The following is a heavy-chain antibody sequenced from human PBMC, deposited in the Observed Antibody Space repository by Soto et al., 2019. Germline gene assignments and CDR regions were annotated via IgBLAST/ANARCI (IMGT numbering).Heavy chain of an antibody. Sequence: GGSLRLSCAASGFTFSSYWMHWVRQAPGKGLVWVSRINNDGSSTSYADYADSVKGRFTISRDYADSVKGRFTISRDNAKNTLYLQMNSLRAEDTAVYYCARAHSPTVYYGSGSGNYYYYYYMDVWGKGTTVTVSS. CDR2: INNDGSST. D-gene: IGHD3-10*01. CDR3: ARAHSPTVYYGSGSGNYYYYYYMDV. V-gene: IGHV3-74*01. J-gene: IGHJ6*03. CDR1: GFTFSSYW.